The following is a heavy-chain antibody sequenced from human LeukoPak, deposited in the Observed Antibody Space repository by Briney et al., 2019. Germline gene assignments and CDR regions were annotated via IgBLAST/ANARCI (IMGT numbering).Heavy chain of an antibody. J-gene: IGHJ6*03. CDR2: ISAYNGST. Sequence: ASVKVSCKASGYTFTSYGISWVRQAPGQGLEWMGWISAYNGSTSYAQKFQGRVTMTRDMSTSTVYMELSSLRSEDTAVYYCARGHMVRGVPLELIYYYYYMDVWGKGTTVTVSS. CDR3: ARGHMVRGVPLELIYYYYYMDV. CDR1: GYTFTSYG. V-gene: IGHV1-18*01. D-gene: IGHD3-10*01.